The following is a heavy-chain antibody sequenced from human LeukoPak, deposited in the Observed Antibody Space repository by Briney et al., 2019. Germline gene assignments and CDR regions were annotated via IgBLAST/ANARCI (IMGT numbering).Heavy chain of an antibody. CDR2: INSDGSST. Sequence: AGGSLRLSCAASGFTFSSYWMHLVRQAPGKGLVWVSRINSDGSSTSYADSLKGRFTISRDDAKNTLYLQMNSLRAEDTAVYYCARGRLLPYYFDYWGQGTPVTVSS. J-gene: IGHJ4*02. CDR3: ARGRLLPYYFDY. D-gene: IGHD2-21*01. CDR1: GFTFSSYW. V-gene: IGHV3-74*01.